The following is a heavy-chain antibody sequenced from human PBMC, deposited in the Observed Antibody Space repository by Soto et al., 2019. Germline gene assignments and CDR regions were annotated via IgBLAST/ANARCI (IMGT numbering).Heavy chain of an antibody. V-gene: IGHV4-30-4*01. CDR3: ARGLGVVVVPAARVFDY. CDR1: GGSISSGDYY. CDR2: IYYGGST. Sequence: PSETLSLTCTVSGGSISSGDYYWSWIRQPPGKGLEWIGYIYYGGSTYYNPSLKSRVTISVDTSKNQFSLKLSSVTAADTAVYYCARGLGVVVVPAARVFDYWGQGTLVTVSS. D-gene: IGHD2-2*01. J-gene: IGHJ4*02.